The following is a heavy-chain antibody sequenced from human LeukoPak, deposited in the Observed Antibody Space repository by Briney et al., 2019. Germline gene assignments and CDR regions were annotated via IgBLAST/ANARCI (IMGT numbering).Heavy chain of an antibody. CDR2: ISSSGSTI. Sequence: GGSLRLSCAVSGFTFSSYAINWVRQAPGKGLEWVSYISSSGSTIYYADSVKGRFTISRDNARNSVYLQMNSLRVEDTAVYYCARERLLQPDYWGQGTLVTVSS. D-gene: IGHD5-24*01. J-gene: IGHJ4*02. CDR1: GFTFSSYA. CDR3: ARERLLQPDY. V-gene: IGHV3-48*03.